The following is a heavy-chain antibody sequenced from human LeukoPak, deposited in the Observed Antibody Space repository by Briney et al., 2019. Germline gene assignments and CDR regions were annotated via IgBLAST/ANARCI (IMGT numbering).Heavy chain of an antibody. D-gene: IGHD3-22*01. CDR3: AIYYDSSGYYLDP. CDR2: INPNSGGT. CDR1: GYTFTGYY. V-gene: IGHV1-2*02. J-gene: IGHJ5*02. Sequence: ASVKVSCKASGYTFTGYYMHWVRQAPGQGLEWMGWINPNSGGTNYAQKFQGRVTMTGDTSISTAYMELSRLRSDDTAVYYCAIYYDSSGYYLDPWGQGTLVTVSS.